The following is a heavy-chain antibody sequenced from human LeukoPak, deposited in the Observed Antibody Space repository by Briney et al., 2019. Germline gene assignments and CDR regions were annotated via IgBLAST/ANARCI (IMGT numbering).Heavy chain of an antibody. CDR3: AKGRNTMVRGVIPYYFDS. J-gene: IGHJ4*02. CDR1: GFTFSNYA. V-gene: IGHV3-23*01. Sequence: GGSLRLSCAASGFTFSNYAMSWVRQAPGKGLEWVSAVSCSGGSTYYADSVKGRFTISRDNSKNTLYLQMNSLRAEDTAVYYCAKGRNTMVRGVIPYYFDSWGQGTLVTVSS. CDR2: VSCSGGST. D-gene: IGHD3-10*01.